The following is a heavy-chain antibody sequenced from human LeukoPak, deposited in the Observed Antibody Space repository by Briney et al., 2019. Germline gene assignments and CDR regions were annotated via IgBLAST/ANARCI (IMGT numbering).Heavy chain of an antibody. V-gene: IGHV3-53*01. CDR3: ASQSMVVGNFDY. Sequence: GGSLRLSCAASGFTVSNNYMSWVRQAPGKGLEWVSVIYSDGRTYYADSVKGRFIISRDNSKNTLYFEINSLRAEDTAVYYCASQSMVVGNFDYWGQGTLVTVSS. CDR2: IYSDGRT. J-gene: IGHJ4*02. D-gene: IGHD2-15*01. CDR1: GFTVSNNY.